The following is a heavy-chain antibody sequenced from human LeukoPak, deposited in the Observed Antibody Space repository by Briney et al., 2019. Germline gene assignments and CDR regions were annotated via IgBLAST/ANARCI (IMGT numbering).Heavy chain of an antibody. J-gene: IGHJ4*02. Sequence: GGSLRLSCVASGFTFSSYGMHWVRQAPGKGLEWVAVIWYDGSNKYYADSVKGRFTISRDNSKNTLYLQMNSLRAEDTAVYYCARDQYYYDSSGYYYPATPDYWGQGTLVTVSS. CDR1: GFTFSSYG. D-gene: IGHD3-22*01. CDR3: ARDQYYYDSSGYYYPATPDY. V-gene: IGHV3-33*01. CDR2: IWYDGSNK.